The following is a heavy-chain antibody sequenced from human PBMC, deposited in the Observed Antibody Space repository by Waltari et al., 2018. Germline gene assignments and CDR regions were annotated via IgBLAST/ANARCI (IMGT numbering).Heavy chain of an antibody. V-gene: IGHV3-23*04. J-gene: IGHJ4*02. CDR2: ISAGCVST. D-gene: IGHD3-10*01. Sequence: EVQLVESGGGLIQPGGSLRPSCAASGFTFTNYAMSWVRQAPGRAPESVSAISAGCVSTYYSDYVKVRFTISRDNSKNMLFPQMNSLRAEDTAVYSCAGGERYSDYWGQGTLVTGSS. CDR1: GFTFTNYA. CDR3: AGGERYSDY.